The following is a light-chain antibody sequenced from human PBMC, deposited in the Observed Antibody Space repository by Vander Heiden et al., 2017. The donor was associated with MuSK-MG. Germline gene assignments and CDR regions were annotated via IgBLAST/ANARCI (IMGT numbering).Light chain of an antibody. CDR2: DDS. J-gene: IGLJ2*01. Sequence: SYVLTQPPSVSVAPGKTASVTCGGSDIGGNTVKWYQQRPGQAPVLVIYDDSDRPSGIPERFSGSNSGNTATLTISRVEAGDEADYFCQVWDVLSDHVIFGGGTKLTVL. V-gene: IGLV3-21*04. CDR3: QVWDVLSDHVI. CDR1: DIGGNT.